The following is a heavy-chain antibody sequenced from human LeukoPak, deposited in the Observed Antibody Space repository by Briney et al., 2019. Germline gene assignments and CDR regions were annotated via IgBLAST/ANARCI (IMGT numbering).Heavy chain of an antibody. J-gene: IGHJ5*02. CDR2: IYHSGST. D-gene: IGHD6-19*01. Sequence: PSETLSLTCAVSGYSISSGYYWGWIRPLPGKGLEWIGSIYHSGSTYYNPSLKSRVTISVDTSKNQFSLKLSSVTAADTAVYYCARLIAVAGTGDYFNWFDPWGQGTLVTVSS. V-gene: IGHV4-38-2*01. CDR3: ARLIAVAGTGDYFNWFDP. CDR1: GYSISSGYY.